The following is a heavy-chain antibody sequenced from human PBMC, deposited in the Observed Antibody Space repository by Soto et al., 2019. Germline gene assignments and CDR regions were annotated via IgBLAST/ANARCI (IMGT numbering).Heavy chain of an antibody. CDR2: INGRSNYV. D-gene: IGHD1-26*01. J-gene: IGHJ4*02. CDR1: GSTFSTYT. Sequence: PGGSLRLSCVFSGSTFSTYTMNWVRQAPGKGLEWVSSINGRSNYVYYADSVKGRFTISRDNAKNSLYLQMNRLRAEDTAIYYCAREDGVVGSSSAFDHWGLGTLVTVSS. V-gene: IGHV3-21*01. CDR3: AREDGVVGSSSAFDH.